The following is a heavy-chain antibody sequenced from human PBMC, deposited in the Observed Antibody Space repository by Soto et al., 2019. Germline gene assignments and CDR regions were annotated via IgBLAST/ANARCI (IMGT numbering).Heavy chain of an antibody. V-gene: IGHV5-10-1*01. Sequence: GESLKISCKGSGYSFTSYWISWVRQMPGKGLEWMGRIDPSDSYTNYSPSFQGHVTISADKSISTAYLQWSSLKASDTAMYYCARLEWAAAGYWDPPRDVWGQGTTVTVSS. CDR2: IDPSDSYT. CDR3: ARLEWAAAGYWDPPRDV. CDR1: GYSFTSYW. D-gene: IGHD6-13*01. J-gene: IGHJ6*02.